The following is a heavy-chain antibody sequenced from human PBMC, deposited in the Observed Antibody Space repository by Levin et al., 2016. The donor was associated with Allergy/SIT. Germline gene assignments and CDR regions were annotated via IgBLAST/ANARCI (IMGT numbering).Heavy chain of an antibody. CDR2: IYYSGST. CDR3: AREGATIWGGRFAFDI. CDR1: GGSISSYY. Sequence: SETLSLTCTVSGGSISSYYWSWIRQPPGKGLEWIGYIYYSGSTNYNPSLKSRVTISVDTSKNQFSLKLSSVTAADTAVYYCAREGATIWGGRFAFDIWGQGTMVTVSS. D-gene: IGHD5-12*01. V-gene: IGHV4-59*01. J-gene: IGHJ3*02.